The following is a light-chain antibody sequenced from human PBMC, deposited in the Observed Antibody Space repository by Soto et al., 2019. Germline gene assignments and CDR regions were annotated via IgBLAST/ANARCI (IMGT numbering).Light chain of an antibody. Sequence: EIVLTQSPGTLSLSPGERATLSCRASQSVNSDYLAWYQQKPGQAPTLLIYAASSRATGIPDRFSGSGSGTDFTLTITRLEPEDFAVYYCQQYGGSPSTFGPGTKVDI. CDR1: QSVNSDY. CDR2: AAS. V-gene: IGKV3-20*01. CDR3: QQYGGSPST. J-gene: IGKJ3*01.